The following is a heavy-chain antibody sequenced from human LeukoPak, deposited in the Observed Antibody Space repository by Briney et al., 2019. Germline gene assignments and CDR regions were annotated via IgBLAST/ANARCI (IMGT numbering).Heavy chain of an antibody. CDR2: IKHDGSVK. D-gene: IGHD3-3*01. CDR1: GLIFTNYF. V-gene: IGHV3-7*01. J-gene: IGHJ4*02. Sequence: GGSLRLSCAASGLIFTNYFMSWVRQAPGKGLEWVASIKHDGSVKYYVDSVRGRFTISRDNTMNSLYLQMSSLRAEDTAVYYCATDRGWRTSGYYLYYFEYWGQGTLVTYSS. CDR3: ATDRGWRTSGYYLYYFEY.